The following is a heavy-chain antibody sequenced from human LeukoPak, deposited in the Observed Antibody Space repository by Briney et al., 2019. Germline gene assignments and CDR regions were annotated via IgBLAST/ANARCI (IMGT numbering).Heavy chain of an antibody. Sequence: GGSLRLSCAASGFTFSSYWMSWVRQAPGKGLEWVANIKQDGSEKYYVDSVKGRFTISRDNAKNSLYLQMNSLRAEDTAVYYCARVGYCSGGSCYLGVYWFDPWGQGTLVTVSS. CDR2: IKQDGSEK. CDR3: ARVGYCSGGSCYLGVYWFDP. D-gene: IGHD2-15*01. J-gene: IGHJ5*02. V-gene: IGHV3-7*01. CDR1: GFTFSSYW.